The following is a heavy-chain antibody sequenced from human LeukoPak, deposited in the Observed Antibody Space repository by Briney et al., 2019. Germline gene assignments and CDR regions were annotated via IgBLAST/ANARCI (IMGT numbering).Heavy chain of an antibody. J-gene: IGHJ4*02. Sequence: PGGSLRLSCAASGFTFSDAWMTWVRQAPGKGLEWVGHIKSKIDGGTTDNAAPVKGRFTISGDDSKNTVYLQMNSLKSEDTAVYFCTPGWYWGQGTLVTVSS. CDR3: TPGWY. D-gene: IGHD6-19*01. CDR1: GFTFSDAW. CDR2: IKSKIDGGTT. V-gene: IGHV3-15*01.